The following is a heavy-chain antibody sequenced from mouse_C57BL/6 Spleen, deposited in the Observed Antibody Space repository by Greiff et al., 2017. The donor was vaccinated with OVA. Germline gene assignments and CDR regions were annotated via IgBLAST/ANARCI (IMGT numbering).Heavy chain of an antibody. Sequence: QVHVKQSGAELVKPGASVKMSCKASGYTFTSYWITWVKQRPGQGLEWIGDIYPGSGSTNYNEKFKSKATLTVDTSSSTAYMQLSSLTSEDSAVYYCARGPYFDYWGQGTTLTVSS. CDR3: ARGPYFDY. CDR1: GYTFTSYW. V-gene: IGHV1-55*01. CDR2: IYPGSGST. J-gene: IGHJ2*01.